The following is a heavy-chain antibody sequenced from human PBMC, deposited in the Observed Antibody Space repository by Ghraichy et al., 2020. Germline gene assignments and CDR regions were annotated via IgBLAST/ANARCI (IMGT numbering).Heavy chain of an antibody. CDR2: ISWNSGSI. V-gene: IGHV3-9*01. CDR1: GFTFDDYA. D-gene: IGHD6-6*01. CDR3: AKGDGHEYSSSDGYGMDV. Sequence: GGSLRLSCAASGFTFDDYAMHWVRQAPGKGLEWISGISWNSGSIGYADSVKGRFTISRDNAKNSLYLQMNSLRAEDTALYYCAKGDGHEYSSSDGYGMDVWGQGTTVTVSS. J-gene: IGHJ6*02.